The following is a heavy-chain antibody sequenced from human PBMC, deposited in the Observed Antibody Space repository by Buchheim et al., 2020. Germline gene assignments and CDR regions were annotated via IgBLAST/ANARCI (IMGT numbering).Heavy chain of an antibody. CDR2: ISYDGSNK. Sequence: QVQLVESGGGVVQPGRSLRLSCAASGFTFSSYGMHWVRQAPGKGLEWVAVISYDGSNKYYAGSVKGRFTISRDNSKNTLYIQMNSLRAEDTAVYYCAKDSAEVVVAATEAYYYYYGMDVWGQGTT. D-gene: IGHD2-15*01. J-gene: IGHJ6*02. CDR1: GFTFSSYG. V-gene: IGHV3-30*18. CDR3: AKDSAEVVVAATEAYYYYYGMDV.